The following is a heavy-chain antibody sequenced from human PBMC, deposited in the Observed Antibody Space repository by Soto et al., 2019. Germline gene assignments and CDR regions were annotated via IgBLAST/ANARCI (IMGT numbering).Heavy chain of an antibody. Sequence: ASVKVSCKSSGYTLSCYYIHWVRQAPGQGLEWLGWINPNNGGTNYAQKFQDWVTMTKDMSINTAYMELNRLRSDDTAIYYRAVALAGNNCFEPGGQGTLVTASS. CDR2: INPNNGGT. CDR3: AVALAGNNCFEP. D-gene: IGHD6-19*01. V-gene: IGHV1-2*04. CDR1: GYTLSCYY. J-gene: IGHJ5*02.